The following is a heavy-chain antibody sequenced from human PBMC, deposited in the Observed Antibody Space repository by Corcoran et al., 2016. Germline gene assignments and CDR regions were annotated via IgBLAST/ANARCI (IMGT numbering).Heavy chain of an antibody. J-gene: IGHJ4*02. Sequence: EVQLVESGGGLIQPGGSLRLSCAASGFTVSSNYMSWVRQAPGKGLEWVSVIYSGGSTYYADSVKGRFTISRDNSKNTLYLQMNSLRAEDPGVDYCARGGKLAYCGGDGYLSPYYFDYWGQGTLVTVSS. CDR2: IYSGGST. V-gene: IGHV3-53*01. CDR1: GFTVSSNY. CDR3: ARGGKLAYCGGDGYLSPYYFDY. D-gene: IGHD2-21*02.